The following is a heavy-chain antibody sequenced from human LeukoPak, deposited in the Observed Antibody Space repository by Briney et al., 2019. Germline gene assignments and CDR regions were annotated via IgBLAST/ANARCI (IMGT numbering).Heavy chain of an antibody. Sequence: PGGSLRLSCAASGFTFSSHWMSWVRQAPGKGLEWVANIKQDGSEKYYVDSVKGRFTISGDNAKNSLYLQMNSLRAEDTAVYYCARAWVIVVVPAAKHFNWFDPWGQGTLVTVSS. CDR3: ARAWVIVVVPAAKHFNWFDP. D-gene: IGHD2-2*01. J-gene: IGHJ5*02. CDR2: IKQDGSEK. V-gene: IGHV3-7*01. CDR1: GFTFSSHW.